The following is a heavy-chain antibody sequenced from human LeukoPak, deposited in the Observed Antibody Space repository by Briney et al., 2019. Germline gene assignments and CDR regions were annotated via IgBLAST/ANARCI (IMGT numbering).Heavy chain of an antibody. CDR3: ARLSYYDSSGYAGPIHY. Sequence: SETLSLPCAVYGGSSSGYYWSWIRQPPGKGLEWIGEINHSGSTNYNPSLKSRVTISVDTSKNQFSLKLSSMTAADTAVYYCARLSYYDSSGYAGPIHYWGQAALVADSS. D-gene: IGHD3-22*01. CDR1: GGSSSGYY. CDR2: INHSGST. J-gene: IGHJ4*02. V-gene: IGHV4-34*01.